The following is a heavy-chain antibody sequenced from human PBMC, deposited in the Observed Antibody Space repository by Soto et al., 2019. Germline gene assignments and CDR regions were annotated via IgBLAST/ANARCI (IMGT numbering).Heavy chain of an antibody. CDR2: ISGSGGST. D-gene: IGHD2-15*01. CDR1: GFTFSSYA. V-gene: IGHV3-23*01. CDR3: AKHSLIVVVCYFDY. Sequence: GGSLRLSCAASGFTFSSYAMSWVRQAPGKGLEWVPAISGSGGSTYYADSVKGRFTISRDNSKNTLYLQMNSLRAEDTAVYYCAKHSLIVVVCYFDYWGQGTLVTVSS. J-gene: IGHJ4*02.